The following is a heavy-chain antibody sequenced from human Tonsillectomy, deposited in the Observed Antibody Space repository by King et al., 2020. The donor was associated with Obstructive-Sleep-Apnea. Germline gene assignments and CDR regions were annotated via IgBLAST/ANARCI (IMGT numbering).Heavy chain of an antibody. CDR3: ARRFDMAIYYFDY. CDR1: GASISSNNYY. CDR2: IYYSGRT. Sequence: QLQESGPGLVKPSETLSLSCSVSGASISSNNYYWGWIRQPPGKGLEWMGSIYYSGRTYYNPSLKSRVTISVDTSKNQFSLKLSSVTAADTAVYYCARRFDMAIYYFDYWGQGTLVTVSS. D-gene: IGHD3-9*01. J-gene: IGHJ4*02. V-gene: IGHV4-39*01.